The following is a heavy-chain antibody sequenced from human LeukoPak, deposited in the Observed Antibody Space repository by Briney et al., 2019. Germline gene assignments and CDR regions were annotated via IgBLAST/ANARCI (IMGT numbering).Heavy chain of an antibody. CDR2: IYNGGNS. CDR1: GASTSSRY. Sequence: PSETLSRTCIVSGASTSSRYWSWIRQPPGRALEWIGYIYNGGNSKYNPSFTSRVTISVDTSKNQFSLKLTSLTAADTAIYYCAQTTGWTGFDLWGPGGLVSVSS. J-gene: IGHJ4*02. D-gene: IGHD3/OR15-3a*01. V-gene: IGHV4-59*08. CDR3: AQTTGWTGFDL.